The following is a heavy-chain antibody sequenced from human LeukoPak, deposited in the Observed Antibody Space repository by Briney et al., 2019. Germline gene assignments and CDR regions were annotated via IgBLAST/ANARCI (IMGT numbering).Heavy chain of an antibody. V-gene: IGHV1-18*01. D-gene: IGHD3-16*02. CDR1: GYTFTSYG. J-gene: IGHJ3*02. CDR3: ARDFPHYDYVWGSYRPLMNDAFDI. CDR2: IIAYNGNT. Sequence: ASVKVSCKASGYTFTSYGISWVRQAPGQGLEWMGWIIAYNGNTNYAQKLQGRVTMTTDTSTSTAYMELRSLRSDDTAVYYCARDFPHYDYVWGSYRPLMNDAFDIWGQGTMVTVSS.